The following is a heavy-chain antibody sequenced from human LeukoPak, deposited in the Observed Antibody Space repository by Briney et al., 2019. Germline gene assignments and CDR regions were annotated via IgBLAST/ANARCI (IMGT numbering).Heavy chain of an antibody. D-gene: IGHD3-22*01. J-gene: IGHJ4*02. CDR2: IDWNGGST. CDR3: ARDLYRIVVVPHYFDY. CDR1: GFTFDDYG. V-gene: IGHV3-20*04. Sequence: RTGGSPRLSCATSGFTFDDYGMSWVRQAPGKGLEWVSGIDWNGGSTGYADSVKGRFTISRDNAKNSLYLQMNSLRAEDTAVYYCARDLYRIVVVPHYFDYRGQGTLVTVSS.